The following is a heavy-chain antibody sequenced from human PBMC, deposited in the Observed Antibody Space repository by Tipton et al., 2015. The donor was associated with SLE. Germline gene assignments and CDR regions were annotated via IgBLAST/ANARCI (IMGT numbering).Heavy chain of an antibody. Sequence: TLSLTCAVYGGSFSGYYWNWIRQPPGKGLEWIGEINHSGYTNYNPSLKSRVTISEDTSKQQFSLKLSSLTAADTAVYYCARHAGDYACFDSWGQGTLVTVSS. D-gene: IGHD4-17*01. J-gene: IGHJ4*02. CDR1: GGSFSGYY. V-gene: IGHV4-34*01. CDR3: ARHAGDYACFDS. CDR2: INHSGYT.